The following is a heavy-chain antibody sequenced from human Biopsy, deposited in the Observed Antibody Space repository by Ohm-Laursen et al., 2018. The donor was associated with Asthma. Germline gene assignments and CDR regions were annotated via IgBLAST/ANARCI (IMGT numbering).Heavy chain of an antibody. Sequence: SLRLSCAASGFTFSSYGMHWVRQAPGKGLEWAAVISYDGSNKYYADSVKGRFTISRDNAKNSLYLQMNSLRDEDTAVYYCAKDTEGRYDFWSGLSYNYYGMDVWGQGTTVTVSS. D-gene: IGHD3-3*01. CDR2: ISYDGSNK. V-gene: IGHV3-30*18. CDR3: AKDTEGRYDFWSGLSYNYYGMDV. CDR1: GFTFSSYG. J-gene: IGHJ6*02.